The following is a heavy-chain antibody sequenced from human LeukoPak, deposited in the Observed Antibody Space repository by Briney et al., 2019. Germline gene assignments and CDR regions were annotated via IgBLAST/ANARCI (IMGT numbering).Heavy chain of an antibody. V-gene: IGHV1-8*01. CDR1: GYTFTSYD. D-gene: IGHD3-9*01. CDR3: ARAVHYDILTGYLSYYYYYYMDV. J-gene: IGHJ6*03. Sequence: ASVTVSCKASGYTFTSYDINWVRQAPGQGLEWMGWMNPNSGNTGYAQKFQGRVTMTRNTSISTAYMELSSLRSEDTAVYYCARAVHYDILTGYLSYYYYYYMDVWGKGTTVTISS. CDR2: MNPNSGNT.